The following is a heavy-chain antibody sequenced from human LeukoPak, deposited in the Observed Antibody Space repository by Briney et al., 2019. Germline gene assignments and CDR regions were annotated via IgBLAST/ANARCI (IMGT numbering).Heavy chain of an antibody. CDR1: GYSISTGYY. CDR3: ARGVPTIVAVEIYYYYYMDV. J-gene: IGHJ6*03. CDR2: FYHGGST. Sequence: SETLSLTCTVSGYSISTGYYWDWIRQPPGKGLEWIGTFYHGGSTYYNPSLKSRVTISVDTSKNQFSLKLSSVTAADTAVYYCARGVPTIVAVEIYYYYYMDVWGKGTTVTISS. V-gene: IGHV4-38-2*02. D-gene: IGHD6-19*01.